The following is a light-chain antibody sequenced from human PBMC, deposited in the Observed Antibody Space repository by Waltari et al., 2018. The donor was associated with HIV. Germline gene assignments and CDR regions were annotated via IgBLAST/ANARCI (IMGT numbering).Light chain of an antibody. CDR1: NIGARS. Sequence: SYGLTQPPSMSVAAGQAAKFTCGGHNIGARSLHWYQKTPGQAPKLVVYDNSDRPPGTPDRFSGSNSRNTATLTISRVEAGDEAEYYCQVWDNIGDRVVFGGGTKLTVL. CDR2: DNS. V-gene: IGLV3-21*02. J-gene: IGLJ2*01. CDR3: QVWDNIGDRVV.